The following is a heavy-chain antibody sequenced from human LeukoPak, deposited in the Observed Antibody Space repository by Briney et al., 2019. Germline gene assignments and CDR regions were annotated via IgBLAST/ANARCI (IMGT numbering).Heavy chain of an antibody. CDR3: ARLGSSWDFLDF. J-gene: IGHJ1*01. CDR2: ISSSSSYI. CDR1: GFTFSSYS. D-gene: IGHD6-13*01. V-gene: IGHV3-21*01. Sequence: MTGGSLRLSCAASGFTFSSYSMNWVRQAPGKGLEWVSSISSSSSYIYYADSVKGRFTISRDNAKNSLYLQMSSLRAEDTGIYYCARLGSSWDFLDFWGQGTLVTVS.